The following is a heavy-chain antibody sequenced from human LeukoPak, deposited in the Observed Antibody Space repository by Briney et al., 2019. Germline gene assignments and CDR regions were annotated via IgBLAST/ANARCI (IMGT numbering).Heavy chain of an antibody. D-gene: IGHD3-22*01. CDR1: EFTFSNYA. J-gene: IGHJ4*02. CDR2: ISYDGSNK. CDR3: TRFLYYYDSSTYHDYFDY. V-gene: IGHV3-30*04. Sequence: GRSLRLSCAASEFTFSNYAMHWVRQAPGKGLEWVAVISYDGSNKYYADSVKGRFTISRDNSKNTLYLQMNSLRAGDTAVYYCTRFLYYYDSSTYHDYFDYWGQGTLVTVSS.